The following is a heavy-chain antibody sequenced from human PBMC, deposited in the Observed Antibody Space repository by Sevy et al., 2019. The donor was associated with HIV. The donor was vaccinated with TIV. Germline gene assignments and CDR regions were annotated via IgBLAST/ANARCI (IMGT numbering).Heavy chain of an antibody. J-gene: IGHJ4*02. V-gene: IGHV3-23*01. CDR3: ARDRATSATGTLFDY. CDR2: LSDSGVTT. CDR1: GFTSSSYA. Sequence: GGSLRLSCAASGFTSSSYAMSWVRQPPGRGLEWVSPLSDSGVTTYYADSVKGRFTISRDNSKNILYLQMNSLRAEDTAVYYCARDRATSATGTLFDYWGQGTLVTVSS. D-gene: IGHD3-9*01.